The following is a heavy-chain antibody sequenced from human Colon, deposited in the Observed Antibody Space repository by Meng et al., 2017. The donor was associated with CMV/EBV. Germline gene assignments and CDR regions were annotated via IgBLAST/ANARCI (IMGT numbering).Heavy chain of an antibody. CDR3: ARETSGWSTGIDY. CDR1: GGSVNSGSYY. J-gene: IGHJ4*02. D-gene: IGHD6-19*01. V-gene: IGHV4-61*01. CDR2: ISYSGNT. Sequence: SETLSLTCNVSGGSVNSGSYYWTWIRQPPGKGLEWIGYISYSGNTNYNPSLKSRLTIEVDTSRNQFSLKLTSVSAADTAMYYCARETSGWSTGIDYWDQGTLVTVSS.